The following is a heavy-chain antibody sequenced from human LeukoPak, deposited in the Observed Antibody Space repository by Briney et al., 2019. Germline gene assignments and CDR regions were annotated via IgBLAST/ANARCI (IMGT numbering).Heavy chain of an antibody. CDR2: ISSSGSTI. CDR3: ARAPGYSSGWDKHFDY. CDR1: GFTFSAYA. Sequence: GGSLRLSCPASGFTFSAYAMSWVRQAPGKGLEWVSYISSSGSTIYYADSVKGRFTISRDNAKNSLYLQMNSLRAEDTAVYYCARAPGYSSGWDKHFDYWGQGTLVTVSS. D-gene: IGHD6-19*01. V-gene: IGHV3-48*03. J-gene: IGHJ4*02.